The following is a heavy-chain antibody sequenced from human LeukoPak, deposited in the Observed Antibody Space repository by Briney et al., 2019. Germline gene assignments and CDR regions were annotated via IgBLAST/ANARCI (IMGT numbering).Heavy chain of an antibody. CDR3: ARQVVDTAMVSGYFDY. CDR1: GFTFSTYN. D-gene: IGHD5-18*01. CDR2: ITSSSTYI. Sequence: GGSLRLSCAASGFTFSTYNMNWVRQAPGKGLEWVSSITSSSTYIFYADSVKGRFTVSRDNARNSLYLQMSSLRAEDTAVYYCARQVVDTAMVSGYFDYWGQGTLVTVSS. V-gene: IGHV3-21*01. J-gene: IGHJ4*02.